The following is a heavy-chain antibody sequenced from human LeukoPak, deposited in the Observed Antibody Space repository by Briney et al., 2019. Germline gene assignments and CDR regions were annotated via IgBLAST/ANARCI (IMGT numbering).Heavy chain of an antibody. CDR1: GFTFSSYA. D-gene: IGHD2-15*01. CDR2: IKQDGSEK. J-gene: IGHJ4*02. V-gene: IGHV3-7*03. CDR3: ARPRVGYCSGGSCYPYCFDY. Sequence: GRSLRLSCAASGFTFSSYAMHWVRQAPGKGLEWVANIKQDGSEKYYVDSVKGRFTISRDNAKNSLYLQVNSLRAEDTAVYYCARPRVGYCSGGSCYPYCFDYWGQGTLVTVSS.